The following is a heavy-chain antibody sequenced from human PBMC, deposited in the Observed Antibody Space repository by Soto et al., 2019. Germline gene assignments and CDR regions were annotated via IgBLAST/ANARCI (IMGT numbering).Heavy chain of an antibody. CDR3: ARGKGDGYNPYYYYYGMDV. Sequence: QVQLVQSGAEVKKPGSSVKFSCKASGGTFSSYAISWVRQAPGQGLEWMGGIIPIFGTANYAQKFQGRVTITADKSTSTAYMELSSLRSEDTAVYYCARGKGDGYNPYYYYYGMDVWGQGTTVTVSS. J-gene: IGHJ6*01. D-gene: IGHD5-12*01. CDR1: GGTFSSYA. CDR2: IIPIFGTA. V-gene: IGHV1-69*06.